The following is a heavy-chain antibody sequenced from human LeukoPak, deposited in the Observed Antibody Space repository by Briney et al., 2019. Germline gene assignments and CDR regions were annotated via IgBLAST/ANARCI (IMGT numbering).Heavy chain of an antibody. D-gene: IGHD5-12*01. J-gene: IGHJ3*02. CDR3: ASGNTGYDRDSFDI. Sequence: SETLSLTCAVSGGSISSGGYSWSWVGQPPGEGLEWVGYIYHSGSTYYNSSLQSRVTISLDRSKNQFSLKLSSMTAAETAVYYCASGNTGYDRDSFDIWGQGTMVTVSS. V-gene: IGHV4-30-2*01. CDR2: IYHSGST. CDR1: GGSISSGGYS.